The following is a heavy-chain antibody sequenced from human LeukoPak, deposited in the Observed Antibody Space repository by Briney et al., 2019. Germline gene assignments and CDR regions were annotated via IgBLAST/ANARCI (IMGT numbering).Heavy chain of an antibody. Sequence: ASVKVSCKASGGTFSSYAISWVRQAPGQGLEWMGIINPSGGSTSYAQKFQGRVTMTRDTSTSTVYMELSSLRSEDTAVYYCARACPENGGYYRIFDYWGQGTLVTVSS. V-gene: IGHV1-46*01. J-gene: IGHJ4*02. D-gene: IGHD3-22*01. CDR2: INPSGGST. CDR3: ARACPENGGYYRIFDY. CDR1: GGTFSSYA.